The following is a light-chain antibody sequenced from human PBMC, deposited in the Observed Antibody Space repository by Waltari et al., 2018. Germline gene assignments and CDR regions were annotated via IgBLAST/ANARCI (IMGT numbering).Light chain of an antibody. CDR2: RNN. V-gene: IGLV1-47*01. J-gene: IGLJ3*02. CDR3: AAWDDTLSAVL. Sequence: QSVLTQPPSASGTPGQRVTISCSGSRSNIGINYVYWYQHLPGTTPKLLIYRNNQPPSVVPDRFSGSKSGTSASLAISGLRSEDEADYYCAAWDDTLSAVLFGGGTNLTVL. CDR1: RSNIGINY.